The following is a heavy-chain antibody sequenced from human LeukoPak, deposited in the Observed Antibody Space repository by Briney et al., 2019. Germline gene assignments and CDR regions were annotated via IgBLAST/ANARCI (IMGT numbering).Heavy chain of an antibody. Sequence: SETLSLTCTVSGYSISSGYYWGWIRQPPGKGLEWIGSIYHSGSTYYNPSLKSRVTISVDTSKNQFSLKLSSVTAADTAVYYCAAGNWFQPALIDPWGQGTQVTVSS. CDR2: IYHSGST. CDR3: AAGNWFQPALIDP. CDR1: GYSISSGYY. V-gene: IGHV4-38-2*02. J-gene: IGHJ5*02. D-gene: IGHD3-10*01.